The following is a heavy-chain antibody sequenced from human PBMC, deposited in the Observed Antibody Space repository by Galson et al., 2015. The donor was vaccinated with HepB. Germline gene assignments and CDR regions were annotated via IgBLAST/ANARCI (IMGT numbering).Heavy chain of an antibody. Sequence: SLRLSCAASGLTFSSYAMSWVRQAPGKGLEWVSAISGSGGSTYYADSVKGRFTISRDNSKNTLYLQMNSLRAEDTAVYYCAKERAVAGIQDDAFDIWGQGTMVTVSS. D-gene: IGHD6-19*01. V-gene: IGHV3-23*01. CDR3: AKERAVAGIQDDAFDI. J-gene: IGHJ3*02. CDR2: ISGSGGST. CDR1: GLTFSSYA.